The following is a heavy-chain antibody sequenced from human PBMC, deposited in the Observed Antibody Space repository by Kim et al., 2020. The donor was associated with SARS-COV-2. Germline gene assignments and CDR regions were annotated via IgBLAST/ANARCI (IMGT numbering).Heavy chain of an antibody. CDR2: ISGYNGDT. Sequence: ASVKVSCKASGYTFTSYGISWVRQAPGQGLEWMGCISGYNGDTKYEQKIQGRVTMTTDTSTSTAYMELRSLRSDDTAVYYCARVDGATSFGVEYYYGMDVWGQGTTVTVSS. J-gene: IGHJ6*02. D-gene: IGHD3-3*01. CDR1: GYTFTSYG. CDR3: ARVDGATSFGVEYYYGMDV. V-gene: IGHV1-18*01.